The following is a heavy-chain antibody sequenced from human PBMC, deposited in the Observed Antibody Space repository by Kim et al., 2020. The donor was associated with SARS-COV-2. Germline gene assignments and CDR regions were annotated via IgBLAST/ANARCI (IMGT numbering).Heavy chain of an antibody. V-gene: IGHV4-59*01. CDR1: GGSISSYY. CDR2: IYYSGST. J-gene: IGHJ6*02. Sequence: SETLSLTCTVSGGSISSYYWSWIRQPPGKGLEWIGYIYYSGSTNYNPSLKSRVTISVDTSKNQFSLKLSSVTAADTAVYYCARRGDGSGSFYYYGMDVWGQGTTVTVSS. D-gene: IGHD3-10*01. CDR3: ARRGDGSGSFYYYGMDV.